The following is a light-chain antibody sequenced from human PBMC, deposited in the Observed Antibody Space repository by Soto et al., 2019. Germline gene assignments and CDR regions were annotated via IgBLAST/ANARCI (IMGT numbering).Light chain of an antibody. V-gene: IGKV1-5*03. Sequence: DIQMTQSPSTLSASVGDRVTITCRASQSISTRLAWYQQKPGKAPKLLIYKASSLESGVPSRFSGSGSGTDFNFTISSLQPDDFAIYLCQQYSSYSRTFGQGTKVEFK. CDR3: QQYSSYSRT. CDR2: KAS. J-gene: IGKJ1*01. CDR1: QSISTR.